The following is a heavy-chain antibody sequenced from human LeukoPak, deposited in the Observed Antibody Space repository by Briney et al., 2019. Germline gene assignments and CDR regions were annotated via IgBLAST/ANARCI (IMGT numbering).Heavy chain of an antibody. CDR2: INARGFIT. D-gene: IGHD1-26*01. Sequence: GGSLRLSCAASGFTFNTLAMSWVRQAPGKGLEWVSAINARGFITYYADSVKGRFTISRDNSENTLYLQMNSLRPDDTAVYYCARDGSGTNLFDVGWFDSWGQGTLVTVSS. J-gene: IGHJ5*01. V-gene: IGHV3-23*01. CDR1: GFTFNTLA. CDR3: ARDGSGTNLFDVGWFDS.